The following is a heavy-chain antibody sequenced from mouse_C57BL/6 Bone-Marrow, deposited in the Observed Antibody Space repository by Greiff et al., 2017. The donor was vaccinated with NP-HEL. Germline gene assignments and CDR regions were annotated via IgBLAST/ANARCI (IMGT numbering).Heavy chain of an antibody. CDR2: IYPGNSDT. CDR1: GYTFTSYW. Sequence: VQLQQSGTVLARPGASVKMSCKTSGYTFTSYWMHWVKQRPGQGLEWLGAIYPGNSDTSYNQKFKGKAKLTAVTSASTAYMELSSLTNEDSAVYYCTRRGFITTSRGYFDYWGQGTTLTVSS. D-gene: IGHD1-1*01. V-gene: IGHV1-5*01. J-gene: IGHJ2*01. CDR3: TRRGFITTSRGYFDY.